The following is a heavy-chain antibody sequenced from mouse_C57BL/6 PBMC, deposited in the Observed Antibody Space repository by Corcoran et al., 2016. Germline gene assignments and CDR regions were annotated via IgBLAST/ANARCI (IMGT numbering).Heavy chain of an antibody. J-gene: IGHJ3*01. CDR3: ARSDDGYFAWFAY. D-gene: IGHD2-3*01. CDR1: GYIFTDYN. CDR2: INPNNGGT. V-gene: IGHV1-18*01. Sequence: EVQLQQSGPELVKHWASVKIPWKASGYIFTDYNMDWVKQCHGKSLEWIGDINPNNGGTIYNQKFKGKATLTVDKSSSTAYMELRSLTSEDTAVYYCARSDDGYFAWFAYWGQGTLVTVSA.